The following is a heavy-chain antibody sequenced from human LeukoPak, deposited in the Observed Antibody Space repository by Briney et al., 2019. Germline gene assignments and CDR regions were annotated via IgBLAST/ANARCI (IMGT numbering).Heavy chain of an antibody. J-gene: IGHJ4*02. Sequence: GGSLRLSCAASGFTFSSYAMSWVRQAPGKGLEWVSAISGSGGSTYYADSVKGRFTISRDNSKNTLYLQMNSLRAEDTAVYYCAKTIHIVVVPAAFGDWGQGTLVTVSS. CDR2: ISGSGGST. D-gene: IGHD2-2*01. V-gene: IGHV3-23*01. CDR3: AKTIHIVVVPAAFGD. CDR1: GFTFSSYA.